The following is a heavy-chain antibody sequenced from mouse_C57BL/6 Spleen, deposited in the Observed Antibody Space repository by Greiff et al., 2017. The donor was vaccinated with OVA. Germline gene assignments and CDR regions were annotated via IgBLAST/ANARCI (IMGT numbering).Heavy chain of an antibody. CDR3: ASLYDGYYDAMDY. V-gene: IGHV5-4*03. CDR1: GFTFSSYA. Sequence: EVKLMESGGGLVKPGGSLKLSCAASGFTFSSYAMSWVRQTPEKRLEWVATISDGGSYTYYPDNVKGRFTISRDNAKNNLYLQMSHLKSEDTAMYYCASLYDGYYDAMDYWGQGTSVTVSS. J-gene: IGHJ4*01. D-gene: IGHD2-3*01. CDR2: ISDGGSYT.